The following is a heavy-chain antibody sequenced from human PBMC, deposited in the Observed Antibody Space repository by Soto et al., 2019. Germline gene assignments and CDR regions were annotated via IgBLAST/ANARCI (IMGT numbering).Heavy chain of an antibody. V-gene: IGHV1-69*01. CDR3: ARDRGGWGGFFDY. Sequence: QVQLVQSGAEVKRPGSSVKVSCKASGGTFGNYAFSWVRQAPGQGLEWMGGIFLFFGTPNYAQRFQGRTPITADQSPTTAFMELSRLTSEGTGVYYCARDRGGWGGFFDYWGLGTLVTVSS. CDR1: GGTFGNYA. CDR2: IFLFFGTP. J-gene: IGHJ4*02. D-gene: IGHD6-19*01.